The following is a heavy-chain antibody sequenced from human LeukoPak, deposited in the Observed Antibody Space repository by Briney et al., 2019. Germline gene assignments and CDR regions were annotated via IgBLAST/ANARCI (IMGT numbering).Heavy chain of an antibody. J-gene: IGHJ5*02. D-gene: IGHD3-22*01. CDR1: GGSISSGVYY. CDR2: MYYSGST. V-gene: IGHV4-30-4*01. Sequence: SETLSLTCTVAGGSISSGVYYWSWIRQPPGKGLEWIAYMYYSGSTYYNPSLKSRVTMSADTPKSQLSLKLSAVTAADTAVYYCARPYYYDIEICPWGQGILVTVAS. CDR3: ARPYYYDIEICP.